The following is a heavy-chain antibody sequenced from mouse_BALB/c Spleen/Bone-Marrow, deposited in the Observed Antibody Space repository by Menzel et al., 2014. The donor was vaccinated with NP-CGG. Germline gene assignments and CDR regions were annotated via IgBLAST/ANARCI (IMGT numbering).Heavy chain of an antibody. Sequence: VQLQQPGGGLVQPGGSLKLSCAASGFDFSRYWMGWVRQAPGRGLKWIGEINPDSSTINYTPSLKDKFIISRDNAKNALYLQMSKVRSEDTALYYCARLGYYGMMAYWGQGTSVTVSS. CDR2: INPDSSTI. J-gene: IGHJ4*01. CDR1: GFDFSRYW. V-gene: IGHV4-1*02. D-gene: IGHD1-1*01. CDR3: ARLGYYGMMAY.